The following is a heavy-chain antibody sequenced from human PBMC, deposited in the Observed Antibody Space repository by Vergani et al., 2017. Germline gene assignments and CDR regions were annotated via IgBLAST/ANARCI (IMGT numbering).Heavy chain of an antibody. CDR1: GFTFSSYS. CDR3: AKDLRSSSYYYYGMDV. CDR2: ISYDGSNK. Sequence: VQLVESGGGLVKPGGSLRLSCAASGFTFSSYSMNWVRQAPGKGLEWVAVISYDGSNKYYADSVKGRFTISRDNSKNTLYLQMNSLRAEDTAVYYCAKDLRSSSYYYYGMDVWGQGTTVTVSS. J-gene: IGHJ6*02. V-gene: IGHV3-30*18. D-gene: IGHD6-13*01.